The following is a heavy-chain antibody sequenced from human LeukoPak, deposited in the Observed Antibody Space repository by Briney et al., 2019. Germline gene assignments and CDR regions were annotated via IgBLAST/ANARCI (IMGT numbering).Heavy chain of an antibody. CDR2: IYSGGST. V-gene: IGHV3-53*01. J-gene: IGHJ4*02. D-gene: IGHD2-21*02. CDR3: ASTVVTATLNDY. CDR1: GFTVSSNY. Sequence: GGSLRLSCAASGFTVSSNYMSWVRQAPGKGLEWVSVIYSGGSTYYADSVKGRFTISRDNSKNTLYLQMNSLRAEDTAVYYCASTVVTATLNDYWGQGTLVTVSS.